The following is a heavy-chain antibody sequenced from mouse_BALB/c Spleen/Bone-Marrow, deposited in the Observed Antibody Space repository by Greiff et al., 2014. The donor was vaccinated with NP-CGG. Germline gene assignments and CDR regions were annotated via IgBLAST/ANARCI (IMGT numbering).Heavy chain of an antibody. CDR2: ISSGGST. D-gene: IGHD1-1*01. J-gene: IGHJ2*01. Sequence: EVKLVESGGGLVKPGGSLKLSCAASGFTFSSYAMSWVRQTPEKRLEWVASISSGGSTYYPDSAKGRFTISRDNARNILYLQMSSLRSEDTAMYYCARVGITTVDYWGQGTTLTVSS. CDR3: ARVGITTVDY. CDR1: GFTFSSYA. V-gene: IGHV5-6-5*01.